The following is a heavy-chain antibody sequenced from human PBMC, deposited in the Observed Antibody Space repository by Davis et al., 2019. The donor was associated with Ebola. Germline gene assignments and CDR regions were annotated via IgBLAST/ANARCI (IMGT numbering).Heavy chain of an antibody. V-gene: IGHV1-18*04. CDR3: ARDLRIRSVGWYYFDY. CDR2: ISAYNGNT. CDR1: GYTFTSYG. Sequence: ASVKVSCKASGYTFTSYGISWVRQAPGQGLEWMGWISAYNGNTNYAQKLQGRVTMTTDTSTSTAYMELRSLRSEDPAVYYCARDLRIRSVGWYYFDYWGQGTLVTVSS. D-gene: IGHD2-15*01. J-gene: IGHJ4*02.